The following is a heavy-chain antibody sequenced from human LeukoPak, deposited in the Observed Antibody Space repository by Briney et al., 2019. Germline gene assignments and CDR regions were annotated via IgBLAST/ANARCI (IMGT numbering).Heavy chain of an antibody. J-gene: IGHJ3*02. CDR2: ISWNSGSI. CDR3: AKSPYGDGAVVSFDI. CDR1: GFTFDDYA. D-gene: IGHD4-17*01. V-gene: IGHV3-9*03. Sequence: GGSLRLSCAASGFTFDDYAMHWVRQAPGKGLEWVSDISWNSGSIGYADSVKGRFTISRDNAKNSLYLQMNSLRAEDMALYYCAKSPYGDGAVVSFDIWGQGTMVTVSS.